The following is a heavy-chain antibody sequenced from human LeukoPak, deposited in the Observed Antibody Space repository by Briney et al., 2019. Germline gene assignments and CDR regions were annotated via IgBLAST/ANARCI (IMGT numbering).Heavy chain of an antibody. Sequence: ASVKVSCKASGGTFSIYAISWVRQAPGQGLEWMGGIIPIFGTANYAQKFQGRVTITADESTSTAYMELSSLRSEDTAVYYCARDLSAGDSSGYYYYYYGMDVWGQGTTVTVSS. D-gene: IGHD3-22*01. CDR3: ARDLSAGDSSGYYYYYYGMDV. J-gene: IGHJ6*02. V-gene: IGHV1-69*13. CDR2: IIPIFGTA. CDR1: GGTFSIYA.